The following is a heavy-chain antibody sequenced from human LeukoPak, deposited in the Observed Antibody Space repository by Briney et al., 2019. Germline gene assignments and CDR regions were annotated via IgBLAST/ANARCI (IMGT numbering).Heavy chain of an antibody. CDR1: GGSFSGYY. CDR3: ARAPDTAMDFDY. CDR2: INHSGST. J-gene: IGHJ4*02. V-gene: IGHV4-34*01. D-gene: IGHD5-18*01. Sequence: SETLSLTCAVYGGSFSGYYWSWIRQPPGKGLEWIGEINHSGSTNYNPSLKSRVTISVDTSKNQFSLKLSSVTAADTAVCYCARAPDTAMDFDYWGQGTLVTVSS.